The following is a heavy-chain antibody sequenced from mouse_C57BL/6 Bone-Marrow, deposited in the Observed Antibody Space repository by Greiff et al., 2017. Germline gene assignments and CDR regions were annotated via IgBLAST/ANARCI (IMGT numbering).Heavy chain of an antibody. Sequence: EVMLVESGGGLVQPGGSLKLSCAASGFTFSDYYMYWVRQTPEKRLEWVAYISNGGGSTYYPDTVKGRFTISRDNAKNTLYLQMSRLKSEDTAMYYCARQSDGYDYYAMDYWGQGTSVTVSS. CDR2: ISNGGGST. CDR3: ARQSDGYDYYAMDY. V-gene: IGHV5-12*01. CDR1: GFTFSDYY. J-gene: IGHJ4*01. D-gene: IGHD2-2*01.